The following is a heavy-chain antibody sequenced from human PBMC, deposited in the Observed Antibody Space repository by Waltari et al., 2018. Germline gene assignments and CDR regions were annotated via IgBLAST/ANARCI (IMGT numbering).Heavy chain of an antibody. CDR3: AKDAFGNTYLDY. D-gene: IGHD3-10*01. Sequence: QVQLVESGGGVVQPGKSLRLSCVASGFSLSNYGMHWVRQTPGRGLGWVALTWSDGSVEYYAASVRGRFTVSRDNSKNILYLDMNSLRVDDTATYYCAKDAFGNTYLDYWGQGTLVTVSS. J-gene: IGHJ4*02. V-gene: IGHV3-33*03. CDR2: TWSDGSVE. CDR1: GFSLSNYG.